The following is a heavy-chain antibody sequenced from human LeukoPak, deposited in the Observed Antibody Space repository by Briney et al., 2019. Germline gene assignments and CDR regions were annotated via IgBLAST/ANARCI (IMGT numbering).Heavy chain of an antibody. J-gene: IGHJ4*02. CDR1: GGSISSSSYY. CDR3: ARGFLGDYYGSGSYYVFDY. D-gene: IGHD3-10*01. CDR2: IYTSGST. Sequence: SETLSLTCTVSGGSISSSSYYWSWIRQPAGKGLEWIGRIYTSGSTKYNPSLKSRVTMSVDTSKNQFSLKLSSVTAADTAVYYCARGFLGDYYGSGSYYVFDYWGQGTLVTVSS. V-gene: IGHV4-61*02.